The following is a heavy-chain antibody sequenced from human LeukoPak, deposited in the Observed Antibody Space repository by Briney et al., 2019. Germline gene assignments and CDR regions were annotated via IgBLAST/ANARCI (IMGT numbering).Heavy chain of an antibody. CDR3: ARNPPRYFN. CDR2: IQQDGSEK. D-gene: IGHD1-26*01. Sequence: PGGSLRPSCAASGFTFSSYWMIWVRQAPGKGLEWVANIQQDGSEKYYVDSVKGRFTISRDNAKNSLYLQMNSLRAEDTAVYYCARNPPRYFNWGQGTLVTVSS. CDR1: GFTFSSYW. V-gene: IGHV3-7*05. J-gene: IGHJ4*02.